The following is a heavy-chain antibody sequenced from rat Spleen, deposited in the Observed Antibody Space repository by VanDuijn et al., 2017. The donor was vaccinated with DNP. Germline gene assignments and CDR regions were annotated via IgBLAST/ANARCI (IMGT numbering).Heavy chain of an antibody. J-gene: IGHJ1*01. CDR1: GFTFSNYY. CDR3: ARLDYYDGSYYYWYFDF. V-gene: IGHV5-25*01. D-gene: IGHD1-12*02. CDR2: ISTGGGNT. Sequence: EVQLVESGGGLVQPGRSMKLSCAASGFTFSNYYMAWVRQAPTKGLEWVASISTGGGNTYYRDSVKGRFTISRDNAKSTLYLQMDSLRSEDTATYYCARLDYYDGSYYYWYFDFWGPGTMVTVSS.